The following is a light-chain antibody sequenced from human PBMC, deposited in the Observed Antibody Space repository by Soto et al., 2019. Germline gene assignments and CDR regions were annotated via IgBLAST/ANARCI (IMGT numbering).Light chain of an antibody. CDR3: GTWDSGLSGYV. J-gene: IGLJ1*01. CDR2: DND. Sequence: QPVLTQPPSVSAAPGQEVTISCSGSSSNIGNNFVSWYQQFPGTAPKVLIYDNDVRPSGIPDRFSGSKSGTSATLGISGLQTGDEADYYCGTWDSGLSGYVFGTGTKVTVL. CDR1: SSNIGNNF. V-gene: IGLV1-51*01.